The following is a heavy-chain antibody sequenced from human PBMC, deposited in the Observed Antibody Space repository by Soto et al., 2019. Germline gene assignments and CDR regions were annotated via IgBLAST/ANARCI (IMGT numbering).Heavy chain of an antibody. Sequence: VQLVESGGGVVQPGRSLRLSCAASGFTFSSYGMHWVRQAPGKGLEWVAVIWYDGSNKYYADSVKGRFTISRDNSKNTLYLQMNSLRAEDTAVYYCARDGIAVAVEQYYFDYWGQGTLVTVSS. CDR1: GFTFSSYG. V-gene: IGHV3-33*01. CDR3: ARDGIAVAVEQYYFDY. J-gene: IGHJ4*02. D-gene: IGHD6-19*01. CDR2: IWYDGSNK.